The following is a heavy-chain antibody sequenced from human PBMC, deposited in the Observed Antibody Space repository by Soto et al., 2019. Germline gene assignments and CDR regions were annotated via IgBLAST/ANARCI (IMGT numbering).Heavy chain of an antibody. CDR2: IFYAGAT. J-gene: IGHJ4*02. CDR1: GGAVSYTRDY. Sequence: PSETLSLTCSVSGGAVSYTRDYWGWIRQPPGKGLEWVGGIFYAGATYYSPSLKDRVSIPVDTSKNSFSLNLTSVTAADKAVYFRARLAVVAPVANVWGQGALVTVSS. CDR3: ARLAVVAPVANV. V-gene: IGHV4-39*01. D-gene: IGHD2-21*01.